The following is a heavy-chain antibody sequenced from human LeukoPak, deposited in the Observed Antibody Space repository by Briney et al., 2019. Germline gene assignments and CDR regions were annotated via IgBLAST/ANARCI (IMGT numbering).Heavy chain of an antibody. CDR3: ATDGAGFDT. V-gene: IGHV3-11*01. J-gene: IGHJ5*02. CDR1: GFTFNDYY. Sequence: PGGSLRLSCAASGFTFNDYYMSWIRQAPGKGLEWLSYITIGGTNTHYADSVKGRFTISRDNAKKSLYLEMNNLRAEDTAVYYCATDGAGFDTWGQGVLDTVSS. CDR2: ITIGGTNT.